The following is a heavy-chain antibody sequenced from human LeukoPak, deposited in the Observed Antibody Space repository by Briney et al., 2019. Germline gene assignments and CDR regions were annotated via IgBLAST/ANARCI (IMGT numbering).Heavy chain of an antibody. V-gene: IGHV3-30*02. CDR2: IRYDGSNK. Sequence: GGSLRLSCAASGFTFSSYGMYWVRQAPGKGLEWVAFIRYDGSNKYYADSVKGRFTISRDNSKNTLYLQMNSLRAEDTAVYYCARDQTRYDFWSGYYGNWFDPWGQGTLVTVSS. J-gene: IGHJ5*02. CDR1: GFTFSSYG. D-gene: IGHD3-3*01. CDR3: ARDQTRYDFWSGYYGNWFDP.